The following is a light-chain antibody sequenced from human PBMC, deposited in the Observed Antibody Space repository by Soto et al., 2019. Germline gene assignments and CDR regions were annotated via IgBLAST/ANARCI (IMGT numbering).Light chain of an antibody. V-gene: IGKV3-11*02. J-gene: IGKJ2*03. CDR2: DTS. CDR1: PSVSNY. Sequence: EIVLTQSPAPLSLSPGQRATLSCRASPSVSNYLGWYQQQPGQAPRLLIYDTSNRATGIPARFSGSGSGRDFTLTISSLEPEDFAVYYCQQRSTWPHYSFGQGTKLEIK. CDR3: QQRSTWPHYS.